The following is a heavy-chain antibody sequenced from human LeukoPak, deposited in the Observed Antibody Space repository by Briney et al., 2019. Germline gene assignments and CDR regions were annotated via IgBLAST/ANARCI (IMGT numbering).Heavy chain of an antibody. Sequence: SVKVSCTASGGTFSSYAISWVRQAPGQGLEWMGRIIPILGIANYAQKFQGRVTITADKSTSTAYMELSSLRSEDTAVYYCARSADYYDSSGYYNYWGQGTLVTVSS. CDR3: ARSADYYDSSGYYNY. J-gene: IGHJ4*02. V-gene: IGHV1-69*04. CDR1: GGTFSSYA. D-gene: IGHD3-22*01. CDR2: IIPILGIA.